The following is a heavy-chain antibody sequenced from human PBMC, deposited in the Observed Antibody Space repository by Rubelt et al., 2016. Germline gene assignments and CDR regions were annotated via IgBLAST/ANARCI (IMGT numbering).Heavy chain of an antibody. CDR2: VSDSGGT. V-gene: IGHV4-59*11. D-gene: IGHD6-6*01. CDR3: ARDDSTSSAGWFDP. Sequence: QVLLQESGPGLVKPSETLSLTCSISDSSMNIHSWSWFRRPPGKGLAWIGFVSDSGGTNYNPSLESRVSLSMDRSKAKFYMNLKSWTASDTAGYYCARDDSTSSAGWFDPWGPGTLVTVSS. CDR1: DSSMNIHS. J-gene: IGHJ5*02.